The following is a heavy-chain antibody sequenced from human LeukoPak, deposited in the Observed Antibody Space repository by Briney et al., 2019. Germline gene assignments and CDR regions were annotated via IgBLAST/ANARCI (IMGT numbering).Heavy chain of an antibody. V-gene: IGHV1-24*01. D-gene: IGHD2-15*01. CDR3: ATAVGGGDHYYYYYYMDV. J-gene: IGHJ6*03. CDR1: GYTLTELS. CDR2: FDPEDGET. Sequence: ASVKVSCKVSGYTLTELSMHWVRQAPGKGLEWMGGFDPEDGETIYAQKFQGRVTMTEDTSTETAYMELSSLRSEDTAVYYCATAVGGGDHYYYYYYMDVWGKGTTVTVSS.